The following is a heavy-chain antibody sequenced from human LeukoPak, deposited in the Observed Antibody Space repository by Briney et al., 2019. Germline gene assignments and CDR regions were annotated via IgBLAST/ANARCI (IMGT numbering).Heavy chain of an antibody. Sequence: PGGSLRLSCAASEFTFVRYAMNWLRQAPGKGLEGVSYISSSSFKIGYADSVKGRFTISRDNSKNSLYLQMDSLRVEDTAVYYCVRDPSYGSSWYYYMDVWGKGTTVTVSS. J-gene: IGHJ6*03. V-gene: IGHV3-48*03. D-gene: IGHD6-13*01. CDR3: VRDPSYGSSWYYYMDV. CDR2: ISSSSFKI. CDR1: EFTFVRYA.